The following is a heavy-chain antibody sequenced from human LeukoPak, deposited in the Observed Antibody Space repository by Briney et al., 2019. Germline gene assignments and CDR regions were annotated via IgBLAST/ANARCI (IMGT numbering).Heavy chain of an antibody. CDR2: IYYSGST. CDR3: ARDRCSSTSCYDAFDI. Sequence: PSQTLSLTCTVSGGSISSGTYYWRWIRQHPGKGLEWIGYIYYSGSTYYNPSLKSRVTISVDTSKNQFYLKLSSVTAADTAVYYCARDRCSSTSCYDAFDIWGQGTMVTVSS. D-gene: IGHD2-2*01. CDR1: GGSISSGTYY. J-gene: IGHJ3*02. V-gene: IGHV4-31*03.